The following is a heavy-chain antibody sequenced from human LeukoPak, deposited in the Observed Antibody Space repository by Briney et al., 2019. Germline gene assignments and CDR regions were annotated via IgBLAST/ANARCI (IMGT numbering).Heavy chain of an antibody. Sequence: SETLSLTCTVSGGSISSYYWSWIRQPPGKGLEWIGYIYYSGSTNYNPSLKSRVTISVDTSKNQFSLKLSSVTAAGTAVYYCARQLGYSYGQNWFDPWGQGTLVTVSS. CDR2: IYYSGST. V-gene: IGHV4-59*08. CDR1: GGSISSYY. D-gene: IGHD5-18*01. J-gene: IGHJ5*02. CDR3: ARQLGYSYGQNWFDP.